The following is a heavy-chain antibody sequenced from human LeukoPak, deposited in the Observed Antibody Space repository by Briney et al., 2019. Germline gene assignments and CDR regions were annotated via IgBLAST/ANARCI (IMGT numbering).Heavy chain of an antibody. J-gene: IGHJ4*02. Sequence: ASVKVSCKASGYAFTGYYMHWVRQAPGQGLEWMGWINPNSGGTNYAQKFQGRVTMTRDTSISTAYMELSSLRADDTAVYYCVALGRDIVEGHYWGQGTLVTVSS. CDR2: INPNSGGT. CDR3: VALGRDIVEGHY. D-gene: IGHD3-16*02. CDR1: GYAFTGYY. V-gene: IGHV1-2*02.